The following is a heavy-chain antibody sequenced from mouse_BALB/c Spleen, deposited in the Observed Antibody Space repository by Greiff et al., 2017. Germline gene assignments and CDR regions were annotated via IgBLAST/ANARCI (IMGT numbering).Heavy chain of an antibody. CDR3: ARGGPRRAMDY. Sequence: ESGPGLVKPSQSLSLTCSVTGYSITSGYYWNWIRQFPGNKLEWMGYISYDGSNNYNPSLKNRISITRDTSKNQFFLKLNSVTTEDTATYYCARGGPRRAMDYWGQGTSVTVSS. CDR2: ISYDGSN. V-gene: IGHV3-6*02. CDR1: GYSITSGYY. D-gene: IGHD3-3*01. J-gene: IGHJ4*01.